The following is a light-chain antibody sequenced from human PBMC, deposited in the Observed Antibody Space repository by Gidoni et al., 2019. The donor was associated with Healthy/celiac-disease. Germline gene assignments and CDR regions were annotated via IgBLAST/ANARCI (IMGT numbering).Light chain of an antibody. J-gene: IGKJ4*01. CDR2: GAS. CDR3: QQYGSSPPLT. CDR1: QSVSSSY. Sequence: ELVLTQSPGTLSLSPGERATLSCRASQSVSSSYLAWYQQKPGQAPRLLIYGASSRATGIPDRFSGSGSGTDFTRTISRLEPEDFAVYYCQQYGSSPPLTFGGGTKVEIK. V-gene: IGKV3-20*01.